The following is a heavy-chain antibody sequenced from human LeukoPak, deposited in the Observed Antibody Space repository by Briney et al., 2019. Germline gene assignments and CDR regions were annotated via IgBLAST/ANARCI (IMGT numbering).Heavy chain of an antibody. V-gene: IGHV1-2*02. D-gene: IGHD7-27*01. CDR1: GYTFTAYY. CDR3: ARQLTGSFDY. CDR2: INPNSGDT. J-gene: IGHJ4*02. Sequence: GASVKVSCKASGYTFTAYYVHWVRQAPGQGLEWMGWINPNSGDTNYAQKFQGRVTMTRDTSISTAYMELSRLRSDDTAMYYCARQLTGSFDYWGQGTLVTVSS.